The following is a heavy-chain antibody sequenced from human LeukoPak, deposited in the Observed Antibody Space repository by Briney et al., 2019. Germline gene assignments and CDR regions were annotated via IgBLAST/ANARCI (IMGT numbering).Heavy chain of an antibody. CDR1: GYSFTTYW. D-gene: IGHD2-15*01. V-gene: IGHV5-51*01. Sequence: KTGESLKISCKGSGYSFTTYWIGWVRQMPGKGLEWMGIIYPGDSDTRYSPSFQGQVTISVDKSISTAYLQWSSLRASDTAMYYCARVLGYCNGGSCYPGAYWGQGTLVTVSS. CDR3: ARVLGYCNGGSCYPGAY. CDR2: IYPGDSDT. J-gene: IGHJ4*02.